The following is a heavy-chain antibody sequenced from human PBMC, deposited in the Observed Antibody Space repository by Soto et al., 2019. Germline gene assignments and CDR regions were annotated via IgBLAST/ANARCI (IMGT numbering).Heavy chain of an antibody. V-gene: IGHV3-9*01. CDR2: ISWNSGSI. D-gene: IGHD3-16*01. CDR1: GFTFDDYA. CDR3: AKQSWGIDY. J-gene: IGHJ4*02. Sequence: PGGSLRLSXAASGFTFDDYAMHWVRQAPGKGLEWVSGISWNSGSIGYADSVKGRFTISRDNAKNSLYLQMNSLRAEDTALYYCAKQSWGIDYWGQGTLVTVSS.